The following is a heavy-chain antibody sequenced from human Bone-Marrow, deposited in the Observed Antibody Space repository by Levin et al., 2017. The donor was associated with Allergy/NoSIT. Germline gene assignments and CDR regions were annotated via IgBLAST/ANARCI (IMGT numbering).Heavy chain of an antibody. Sequence: KASETLSLTCSVSGASISGGDYYWSWIRQPPGRGLEWLGHIYYSGSTYYNPSLKSRVTMSVDTSKNIFYMKLSSVTAADTAVYYCARIQDIVVGPATNNAFDIWGQGTMVTVSS. CDR3: ARIQDIVVGPATNNAFDI. J-gene: IGHJ3*02. V-gene: IGHV4-30-4*01. CDR1: GASISGGDYY. CDR2: IYYSGST. D-gene: IGHD2-2*01.